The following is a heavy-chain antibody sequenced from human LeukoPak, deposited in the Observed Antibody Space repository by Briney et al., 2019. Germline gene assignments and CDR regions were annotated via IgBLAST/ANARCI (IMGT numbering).Heavy chain of an antibody. CDR1: GGSISSYY. CDR2: IYYSGST. Sequence: SETLSLTCTVSGGSISSYYWSWIRQPPGKGLEWIGYIYYSGSTNYNPSLKSRVTISVDTSKNQFSLKLSSVTAADTAVYYCASSTDNDAFDIWGQGTMVTVSS. V-gene: IGHV4-59*08. CDR3: ASSTDNDAFDI. J-gene: IGHJ3*02. D-gene: IGHD2-15*01.